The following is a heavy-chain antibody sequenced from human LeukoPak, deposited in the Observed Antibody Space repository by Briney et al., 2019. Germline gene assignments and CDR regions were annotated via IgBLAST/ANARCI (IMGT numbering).Heavy chain of an antibody. V-gene: IGHV4-30-2*01. Sequence: PSETLSLTCTVSGGSISSGGYYWSWIRQPPGKSLEWIGYIYHSGSTYYNPSLKSRVTISVDRSKNQFSLKLSSVTAADTAVYYCARVRIAAAVLFDYWGQGTLVTVSS. CDR1: GGSISSGGYY. D-gene: IGHD6-13*01. CDR2: IYHSGST. CDR3: ARVRIAAAVLFDY. J-gene: IGHJ4*02.